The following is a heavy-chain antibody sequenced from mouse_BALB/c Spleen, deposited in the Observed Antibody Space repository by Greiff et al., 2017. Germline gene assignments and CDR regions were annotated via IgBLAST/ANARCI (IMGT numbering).Heavy chain of an antibody. J-gene: IGHJ2*01. CDR2: ISSGGSYT. Sequence: EVKLVESGGGLVKPGGSLKLSCAASGFTFSSYGMSWVRQTPDKRLEWVATISSGGSYTYYPDSVKGRFTISRDNAKNTLYLQMSSLKSEDTAMYYCARSYGNYEGVDYWGQGTTLTVSS. CDR3: ARSYGNYEGVDY. CDR1: GFTFSSYG. D-gene: IGHD2-1*01. V-gene: IGHV5-6*03.